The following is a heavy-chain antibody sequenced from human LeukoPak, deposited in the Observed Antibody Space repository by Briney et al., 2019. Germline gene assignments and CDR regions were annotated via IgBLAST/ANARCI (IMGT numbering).Heavy chain of an antibody. Sequence: SVTVSCKASGGTFSSYAISWVRQAPGQGLEWMGRIIPILGIANYAQKFQGRVTTTADKSTSTAYMELSSLRSEDTAVYYCARETYSGYDPPYTYYYYYGMDVWGQGTTVTVSS. V-gene: IGHV1-69*04. CDR3: ARETYSGYDPPYTYYYYYGMDV. CDR1: GGTFSSYA. CDR2: IIPILGIA. D-gene: IGHD5-12*01. J-gene: IGHJ6*02.